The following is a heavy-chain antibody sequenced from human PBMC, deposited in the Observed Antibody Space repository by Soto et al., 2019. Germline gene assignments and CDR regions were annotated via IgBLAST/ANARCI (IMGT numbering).Heavy chain of an antibody. CDR2: IYHSGST. Sequence: SETLSLTCAVYGGSVNGYYWNWIRQPPGKGLEWIGYIYHSGSTYYNPSLKSRVTISVDRSKNQFSLKLSSVTAADTAVYYCARARRLYSSSWASGYFDYWGQGTLVTVSS. CDR3: ARARRLYSSSWASGYFDY. D-gene: IGHD6-13*01. V-gene: IGHV4-34*01. J-gene: IGHJ4*02. CDR1: GGSVNGYY.